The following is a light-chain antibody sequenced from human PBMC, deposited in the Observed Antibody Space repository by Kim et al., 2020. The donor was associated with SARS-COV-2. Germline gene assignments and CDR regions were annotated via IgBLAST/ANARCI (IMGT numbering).Light chain of an antibody. J-gene: IGKJ1*01. Sequence: SLSPGDRATPSCKASHSISSYLYCYQQKPGQAPRLLIYDGSNRATGIPARFSGRGSGTDFTPAISSLEPGDFGVYYGQDRSDLWTFGRGTKVDIK. V-gene: IGKV3-11*01. CDR1: HSISSY. CDR3: QDRSDLWT. CDR2: DGS.